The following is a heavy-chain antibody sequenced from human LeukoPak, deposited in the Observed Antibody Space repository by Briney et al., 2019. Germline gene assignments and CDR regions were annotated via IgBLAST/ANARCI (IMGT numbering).Heavy chain of an antibody. Sequence: ASVTVSCKASGYTFTGYYLHWVRQAPGQGLEWMGWINPNSGGANYAQKFQGRVTMTRDTSISTAYMELSSLKSDDTAVYYCARLAMSGIGSDDFWGQGTLVTVSS. J-gene: IGHJ4*02. CDR3: ARLAMSGIGSDDF. D-gene: IGHD6-19*01. CDR2: INPNSGGA. CDR1: GYTFTGYY. V-gene: IGHV1-2*02.